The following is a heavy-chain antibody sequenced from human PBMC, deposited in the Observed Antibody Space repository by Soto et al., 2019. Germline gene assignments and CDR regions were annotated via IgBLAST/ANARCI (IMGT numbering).Heavy chain of an antibody. J-gene: IGHJ4*02. Sequence: PSETLSLTCAVYGGSFSGYYWSWIRQPPGKGLEWIGEINHSGSTNYNPSLKSRVPISVDPSKNQFSLKLSSVTAADTAVYYCARRRYYYDSSGYYYGFDYCGQGNLVTVSS. CDR1: GGSFSGYY. D-gene: IGHD3-22*01. V-gene: IGHV4-34*01. CDR2: INHSGST. CDR3: ARRRYYYDSSGYYYGFDY.